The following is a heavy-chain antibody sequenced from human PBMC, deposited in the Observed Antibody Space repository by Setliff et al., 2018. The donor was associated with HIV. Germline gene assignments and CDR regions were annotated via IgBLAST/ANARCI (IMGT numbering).Heavy chain of an antibody. Sequence: SETLSLTCTVSGVSISTNNYYWSWVRQPPGKGLVWIGEIYHRGSTNYNPSLKSRVTISVDKSKNQFSLKISSVTAADTAVYYCARKSEGTGSGFILDYWGQGTLVTVSS. CDR3: ARKSEGTGSGFILDY. V-gene: IGHV4-4*02. CDR2: IYHRGST. J-gene: IGHJ4*02. CDR1: GVSISTNNYY. D-gene: IGHD6-19*01.